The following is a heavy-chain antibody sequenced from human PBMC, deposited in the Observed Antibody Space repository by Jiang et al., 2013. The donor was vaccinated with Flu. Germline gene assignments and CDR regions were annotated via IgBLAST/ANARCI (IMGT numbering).Heavy chain of an antibody. Sequence: VSGDSINTYFWSWIRQPPGKGLEWIGYISYTGITNCNPSLKSRVTISLDTSKNHFSLKLSSVTAADTAVYYCARLSGGYFDLWSQGTLVTVSS. D-gene: IGHD3-10*02. J-gene: IGHJ4*02. CDR1: GDSINTYF. CDR2: ISYTGIT. V-gene: IGHV4-59*01. CDR3: ARLSGGYFDL.